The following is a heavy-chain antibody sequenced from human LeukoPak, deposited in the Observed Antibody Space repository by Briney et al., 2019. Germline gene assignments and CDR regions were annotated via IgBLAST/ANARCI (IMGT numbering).Heavy chain of an antibody. CDR3: ARPRITIFGYYYGMDV. D-gene: IGHD3-9*01. CDR1: GYTFSSYD. Sequence: ASVKVSCKASGYTFSSYDINWVRQATGQGLEWMGWMNPNSGNTGYAQKFQGRVTMTRNTSISTAYMELSSLRSEDTAVYYCARPRITIFGYYYGMDVWGQGTTVTVSS. V-gene: IGHV1-8*01. J-gene: IGHJ6*02. CDR2: MNPNSGNT.